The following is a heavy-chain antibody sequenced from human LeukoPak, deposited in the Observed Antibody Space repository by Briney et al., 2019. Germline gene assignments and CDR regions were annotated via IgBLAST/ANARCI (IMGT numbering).Heavy chain of an antibody. D-gene: IGHD4-17*01. CDR2: INHSGST. Sequence: SETLSLTCAVYGGSFSGYYWSWIRQPPGKGLEWIGEINHSGSTNYNPSLKSRVTISVDTSKNQFSLKLSSVTAADTAVYYCARGLRWSDNWGQGTLVAVSS. CDR1: GGSFSGYY. J-gene: IGHJ5*02. CDR3: ARGLRWSDN. V-gene: IGHV4-34*01.